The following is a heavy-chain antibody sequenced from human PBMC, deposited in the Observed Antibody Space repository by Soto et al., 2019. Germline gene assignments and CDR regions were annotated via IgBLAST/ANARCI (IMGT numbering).Heavy chain of an antibody. CDR1: GYTFTSYA. CDR3: TRPTPLDILTGYSPIRYYYSGMDV. J-gene: IGHJ6*02. Sequence: VSCKASGYTFTSYAMHWVRQAPGQRLEWMGWINAGNGNTKYSQKFQGRVTITRDTSASTAYMELSSLRSEDTAVYYCTRPTPLDILTGYSPIRYYYSGMDVWGQGTTVTVSS. D-gene: IGHD3-9*01. CDR2: INAGNGNT. V-gene: IGHV1-3*01.